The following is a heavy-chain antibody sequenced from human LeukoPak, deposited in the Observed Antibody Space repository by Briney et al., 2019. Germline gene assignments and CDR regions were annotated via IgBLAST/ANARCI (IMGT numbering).Heavy chain of an antibody. V-gene: IGHV3-7*01. D-gene: IGHD4-17*01. CDR2: IKQDGSEK. Sequence: GGSLRLSCAASGFTFSSYWMSWVRQAPGKGLEWVANIKQDGSEKYYVDSVKGRFTISRDNAKNSLYLQMNSLRAEDTAVYYYARESMTTVTTWFYYYGMDVWGQGTTVTVSS. J-gene: IGHJ6*02. CDR1: GFTFSSYW. CDR3: ARESMTTVTTWFYYYGMDV.